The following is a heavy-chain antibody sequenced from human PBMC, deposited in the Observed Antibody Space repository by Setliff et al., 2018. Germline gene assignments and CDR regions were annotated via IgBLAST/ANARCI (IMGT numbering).Heavy chain of an antibody. Sequence: PSETLSLTCAVSGYSISSGYYWGWIRQPPGKGLEWIGSIYHSGSTYYNPSLKSRVTISVATSKNQFSLKLSSVTAADTAVYYCARLWRRIQQIDYWGQGTLVTVSS. CDR3: ARLWRRIQQIDY. D-gene: IGHD3-10*01. V-gene: IGHV4-38-2*01. CDR2: IYHSGST. CDR1: GYSISSGYY. J-gene: IGHJ4*02.